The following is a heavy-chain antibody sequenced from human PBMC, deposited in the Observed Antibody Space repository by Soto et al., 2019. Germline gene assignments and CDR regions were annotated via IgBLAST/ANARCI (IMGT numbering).Heavy chain of an antibody. D-gene: IGHD3-9*01. J-gene: IGHJ6*02. CDR2: ISSSSSYT. CDR3: ARDTINYYGMDV. CDR1: GFTFSDYY. Sequence: GGSLRLSCAAPGFTFSDYYMSWIRQAPGKGLEWVSYISSSSSYTNYADSVKGRFTISRDNAKNSLYLQMNSLRAEDTAVYYCARDTINYYGMDVWGQGTTVTVSS. V-gene: IGHV3-11*06.